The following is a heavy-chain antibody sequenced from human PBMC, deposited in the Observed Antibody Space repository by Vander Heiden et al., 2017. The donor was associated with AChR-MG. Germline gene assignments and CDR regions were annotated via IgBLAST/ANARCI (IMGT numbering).Heavy chain of an antibody. V-gene: IGHV1-69*01. J-gene: IGHJ6*02. Sequence: QVQLVQSGAEVKKPGSSVKVSCKASGGTFSSYAISWVGRAPGKGLEWRGRIIPCFGTANSEQKVQGEFTITADESTSTAYMELSSLRSEDTAVYYCAREIRGLRRNLPPDFRNYGMDVWGQGTTVTVSS. CDR2: IIPCFGTA. CDR3: AREIRGLRRNLPPDFRNYGMDV. CDR1: GGTFSSYA. D-gene: IGHD5-12*01.